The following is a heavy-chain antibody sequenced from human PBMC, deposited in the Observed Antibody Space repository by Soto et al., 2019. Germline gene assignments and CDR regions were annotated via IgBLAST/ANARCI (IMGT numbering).Heavy chain of an antibody. CDR2: IYNELT. D-gene: IGHD2-15*01. CDR3: VREPRYCSGGSCSIMGDAFDI. J-gene: IGHJ3*02. CDR1: GFSVTDIY. V-gene: IGHV3-66*01. Sequence: EVQLVESGGGLVQPGGSLRLSCVASGFSVTDIYMNWVRQAPGKGLEWVSVIYNELTDYADSVRGRFSISTDSSKNALYLQMNSMRAEDSAVYYCVREPRYCSGGSCSIMGDAFDIWGQGTKVTSSS.